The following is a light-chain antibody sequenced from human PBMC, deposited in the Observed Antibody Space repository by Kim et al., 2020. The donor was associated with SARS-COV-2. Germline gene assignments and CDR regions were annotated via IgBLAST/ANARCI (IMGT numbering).Light chain of an antibody. J-gene: IGKJ4*01. CDR1: LSVSSSY. V-gene: IGKV3-20*01. CDR2: GAS. Sequence: CPGESAPLSCRASLSVSSSYLAWYQQKPVQAPRLLIYGASSRATGIPDRFSGSGSGTDFTLTISRLEPEDFAVYYCQHCGSSPRTFGGGTKVDIK. CDR3: QHCGSSPRT.